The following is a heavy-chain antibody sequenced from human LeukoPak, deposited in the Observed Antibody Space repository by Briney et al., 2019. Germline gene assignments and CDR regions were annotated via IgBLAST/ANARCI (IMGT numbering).Heavy chain of an antibody. D-gene: IGHD1-1*01. CDR3: ARVEAATTDPRFAN. J-gene: IGHJ4*01. CDR2: IYYSGST. V-gene: IGHV4-39*07. Sequence: PSETLSLTCTVSGGSISGSVYYWGWIRQPPGKGLEWIGSIYYSGSTYYNPSLKSRVTISVDTSKNRFSLELSSVTAADTAVYYCARVEAATTDPRFANWGHGTLVTVS. CDR1: GGSISGSVYY.